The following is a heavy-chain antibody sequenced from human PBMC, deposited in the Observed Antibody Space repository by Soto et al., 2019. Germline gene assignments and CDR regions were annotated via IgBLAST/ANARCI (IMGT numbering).Heavy chain of an antibody. J-gene: IGHJ4*02. V-gene: IGHV3-53*02. D-gene: IGHD3-16*01. CDR3: ARDRGSLGFDY. CDR2: IYSGGST. Sequence: EVQLVETGGGLIQPGGSLRLSCADSGFTVSSNYMSWVRQAPGKGLEWVSVIYSGGSTYYADSVKGRFTISRDNPKNSLYLQMNSLRAEDTAVYYCARDRGSLGFDYWGQGTLVTVSS. CDR1: GFTVSSNY.